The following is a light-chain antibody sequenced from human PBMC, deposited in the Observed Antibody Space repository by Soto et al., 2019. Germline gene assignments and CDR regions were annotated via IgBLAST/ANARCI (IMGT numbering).Light chain of an antibody. Sequence: QSVLTQPPSVSGAPGQRVTISCTGSSSNIGADYDVHWYQQVPGAAPNLLIYGNNNRPSGVPDRFSGSKSDTSASLAITGLQAEDEADYYCQSYDSSLSGFYVFGTGTKVTVL. V-gene: IGLV1-40*01. CDR1: SSNIGADYD. CDR2: GNN. J-gene: IGLJ1*01. CDR3: QSYDSSLSGFYV.